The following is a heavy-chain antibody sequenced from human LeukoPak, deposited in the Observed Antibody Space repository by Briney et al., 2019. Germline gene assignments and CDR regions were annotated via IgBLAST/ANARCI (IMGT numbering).Heavy chain of an antibody. J-gene: IGHJ4*02. CDR1: GFTFSTYA. CDR2: ISGSGGST. Sequence: PGGSLRLSCAASGFTFSTYAMTWVRQAPGKGLEWVSAISGSGGSTYYADSVKGRFTISRDNSKNTLYLQMNSLRAEDTAVYYCAKSGLVPGLPFDYWGQGTLVTVSS. V-gene: IGHV3-23*01. CDR3: AKSGLVPGLPFDY. D-gene: IGHD6-6*01.